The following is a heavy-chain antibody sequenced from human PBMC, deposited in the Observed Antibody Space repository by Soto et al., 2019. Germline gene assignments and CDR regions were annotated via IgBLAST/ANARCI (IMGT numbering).Heavy chain of an antibody. CDR1: GGSISSSGYH. J-gene: IGHJ4*02. CDR2: IYYSGST. V-gene: IGHV4-31*03. D-gene: IGHD2-15*01. Sequence: PSETLSLTCTVSGGSISSSGYHWSWIRQHPGKGLEWIGYIYYSGSTYYNPSLKSRVTISVDTSKNQFSLKLSSVTAADTAVYYCARGTVVVVAARQYYFDYWGQGTLVTVSS. CDR3: ARGTVVVVAARQYYFDY.